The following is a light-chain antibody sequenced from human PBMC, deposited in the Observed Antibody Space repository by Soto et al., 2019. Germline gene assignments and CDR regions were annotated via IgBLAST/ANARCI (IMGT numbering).Light chain of an antibody. CDR1: QSVSSN. V-gene: IGKV3D-15*02. J-gene: IGKJ1*01. Sequence: EIVMTQSPATLSLSPGERATLSCRASQSVSSNLAWYQQKPGQAPRLLIYGASTRATGIPDRFGGSGSGTDFTLTISRLEPEDFAVYYCQQYSFLPRTFGQGTKVDIK. CDR3: QQYSFLPRT. CDR2: GAS.